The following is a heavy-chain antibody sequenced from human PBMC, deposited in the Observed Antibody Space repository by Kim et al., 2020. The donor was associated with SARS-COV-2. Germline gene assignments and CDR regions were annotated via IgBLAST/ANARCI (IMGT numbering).Heavy chain of an antibody. CDR1: GFTFSSYA. J-gene: IGHJ4*02. D-gene: IGHD6-13*01. CDR3: AKVVSSSCNY. V-gene: IGHV3-23*01. Sequence: GGSPRLSCAASGFTFSSYAMSWVRQAPGKGLEWVSAISGSGASTYYADSVKGRFTISRDNSKNTLYLQMNSLRAEDTAVYYCAKVVSSSCNYWGQGTLVTVSS. CDR2: ISGSGAST.